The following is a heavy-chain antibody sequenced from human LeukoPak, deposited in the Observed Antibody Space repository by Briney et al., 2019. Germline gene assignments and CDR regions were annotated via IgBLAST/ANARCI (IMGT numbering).Heavy chain of an antibody. CDR3: ARERESQGGVYYYDSSGQGYYYYGMDV. D-gene: IGHD3-22*01. Sequence: GGSLRLSCAASGFTFSSYSMNWVRQAPGKGLEWVSSISSSSSYIYYADSVKGRFTISRDNAKNSLYLQMNSLRAEDTAVYYCARERESQGGVYYYDSSGQGYYYYGMDVWGQGTTVTVSS. V-gene: IGHV3-21*01. CDR1: GFTFSSYS. CDR2: ISSSSSYI. J-gene: IGHJ6*02.